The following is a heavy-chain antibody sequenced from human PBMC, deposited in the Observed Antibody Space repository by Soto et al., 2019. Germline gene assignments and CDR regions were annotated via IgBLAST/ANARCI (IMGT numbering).Heavy chain of an antibody. D-gene: IGHD6-19*01. V-gene: IGHV3-7*01. CDR3: LSGRAFGD. J-gene: IGHJ4*02. CDR1: GFTFNHYW. Sequence: EVQLVESGGGLVQPGGSLRPSCTVSGFTFNHYWMNWVRQAPGKGLEWLANIRQDGSDKYYVDSVKGRLTISRDNAKNSLYLQMHSLRAEDTAVYYCLSGRAFGDWDQGTLVTVSS. CDR2: IRQDGSDK.